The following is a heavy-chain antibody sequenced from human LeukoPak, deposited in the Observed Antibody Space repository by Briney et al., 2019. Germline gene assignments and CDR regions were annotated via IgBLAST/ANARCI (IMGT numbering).Heavy chain of an antibody. Sequence: GGSLRLSCAAFGLTFSSYGMPWVRQAPGKGLEWVSYISCSGSTIYYADSVKGRFTISRDNAKNSLYLQMNSLRAEDTAVYYCARVGYCSSTSCYGGNWFDPWGQGTLVTVSS. J-gene: IGHJ5*02. CDR3: ARVGYCSSTSCYGGNWFDP. V-gene: IGHV3-48*04. D-gene: IGHD2-2*01. CDR1: GLTFSSYG. CDR2: ISCSGSTI.